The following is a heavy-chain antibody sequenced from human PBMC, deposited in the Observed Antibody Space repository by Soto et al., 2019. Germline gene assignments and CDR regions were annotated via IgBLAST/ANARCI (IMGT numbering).Heavy chain of an antibody. CDR3: ARAGSSSAGVNYYYYGMDV. CDR1: GYTFTGYY. CDR2: INPNSGGT. D-gene: IGHD6-6*01. Sequence: ASVKVSCKASGYTFTGYYMHWVRQAPGQGLEWMGWINPNSGGTNYAQKFQGWVTMTRDTSISTAYMELRRLRSDDTAVYYCARAGSSSAGVNYYYYGMDVWGQGTTVTVSS. V-gene: IGHV1-2*04. J-gene: IGHJ6*02.